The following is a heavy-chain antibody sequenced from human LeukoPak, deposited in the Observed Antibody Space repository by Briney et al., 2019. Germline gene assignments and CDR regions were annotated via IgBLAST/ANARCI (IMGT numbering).Heavy chain of an antibody. V-gene: IGHV4-61*02. J-gene: IGHJ4*02. Sequence: SQTLSLTCTVSGGSISSGSYYWSWIRQPAVKGLEWIGRIYTSGSTNYNPSLKSRVTISVDTSKNQFSLKLSSVTAADTAVYYCAREYYDSSGYFDYWGQGTLVTVSS. D-gene: IGHD3-22*01. CDR1: GGSISSGSYY. CDR3: AREYYDSSGYFDY. CDR2: IYTSGST.